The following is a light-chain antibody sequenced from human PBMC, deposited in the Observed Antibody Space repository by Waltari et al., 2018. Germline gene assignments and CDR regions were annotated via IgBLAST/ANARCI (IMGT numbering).Light chain of an antibody. Sequence: SYVLTQPPSVSVAPGKTARLTCGGNNIGSKSVHWYQQKPGQAPVLVIYYDSDWPSGIPERFSGSNSGNTATLTISRVEAGDEADYYCQVWDSSSDHPVVFGGGTKLTVL. J-gene: IGLJ2*01. CDR3: QVWDSSSDHPVV. V-gene: IGLV3-21*04. CDR1: NIGSKS. CDR2: YDS.